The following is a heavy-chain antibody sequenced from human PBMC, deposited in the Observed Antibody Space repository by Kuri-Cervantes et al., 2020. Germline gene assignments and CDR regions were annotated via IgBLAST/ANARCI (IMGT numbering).Heavy chain of an antibody. CDR2: IYYSGST. V-gene: IGHV4-59*01. Sequence: SCTASGFTFGDYAMSWFRQAPGKGLEWIGYIYYSGSTNYNPYLKNRVTISVDTSKNQFTLKPNSVTAADAAVYYLARGLLFRRRQGMNAFDTWGQGTMVTVSS. CDR1: GFTFGDYA. J-gene: IGHJ3*02. CDR3: ARGLLFRRRQGMNAFDT.